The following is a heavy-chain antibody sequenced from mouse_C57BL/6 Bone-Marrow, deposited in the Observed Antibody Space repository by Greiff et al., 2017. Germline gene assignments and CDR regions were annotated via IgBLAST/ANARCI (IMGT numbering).Heavy chain of an antibody. V-gene: IGHV1-7*01. CDR2: INPSSGST. CDR3: ARWYGTGDY. D-gene: IGHD2-14*01. Sequence: QVQLQQSGAELATPGASVTLTCTASGYTFTSYWMHWVKQRPGQGLEWIGYINPSSGSTKYNQKFKDKATLTADKSSSTAYMQLSSLTYEDSAVYYCARWYGTGDYWGQGTTLTVSS. J-gene: IGHJ2*01. CDR1: GYTFTSYW.